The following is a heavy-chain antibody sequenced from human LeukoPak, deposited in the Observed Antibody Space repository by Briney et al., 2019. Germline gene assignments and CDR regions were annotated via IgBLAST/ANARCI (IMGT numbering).Heavy chain of an antibody. Sequence: PSETLSLTCTVSGGSISSYYWSWIRQPPGKGLEWIGYIYYSGSTNYNPSLKSRVTISVDASKNQFSLKLSSVTAADTAVYYCARAGRAFDIWGQGTMVTVSS. CDR3: ARAGRAFDI. CDR2: IYYSGST. D-gene: IGHD3-10*01. V-gene: IGHV4-59*01. CDR1: GGSISSYY. J-gene: IGHJ3*02.